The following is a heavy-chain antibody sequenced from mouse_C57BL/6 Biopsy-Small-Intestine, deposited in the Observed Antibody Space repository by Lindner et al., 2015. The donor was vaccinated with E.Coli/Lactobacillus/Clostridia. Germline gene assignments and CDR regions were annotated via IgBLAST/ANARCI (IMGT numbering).Heavy chain of an antibody. Sequence: VQLQESGPELVKPGASVKMSCKASGYTFTASFIHWVKQKPGQGLEWIGYIHPYNDDTKFNEKFKSKATLTSDKSSSTAYMELSSLTSEDSAVYYCATWVYDGYYTFAYWGQGTLVTVSA. CDR3: ATWVYDGYYTFAY. V-gene: IGHV1-14*01. CDR2: IHPYNDDT. D-gene: IGHD2-3*01. CDR1: GYTFTASF. J-gene: IGHJ3*01.